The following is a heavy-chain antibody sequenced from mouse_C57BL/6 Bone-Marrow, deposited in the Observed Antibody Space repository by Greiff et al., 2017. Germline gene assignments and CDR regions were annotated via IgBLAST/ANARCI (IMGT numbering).Heavy chain of an antibody. CDR3: ARSAYSSFYYYAMDY. D-gene: IGHD1-1*01. V-gene: IGHV1-69*01. J-gene: IGHJ4*01. CDR1: GYTFTSYW. Sequence: QVQLQQSGAELVMPGASVKLSCKASGYTFTSYWMHWVKQRPGQGLEWIGEIDPSDSYTNYNQKFKGKSTLTAVTSSSTAYMQLSSLTSEDSAVYYWARSAYSSFYYYAMDYWGQGTSVTVSA. CDR2: IDPSDSYT.